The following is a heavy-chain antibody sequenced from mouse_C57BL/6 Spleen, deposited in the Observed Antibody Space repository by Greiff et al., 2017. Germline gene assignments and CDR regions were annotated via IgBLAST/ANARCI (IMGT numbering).Heavy chain of an antibody. D-gene: IGHD1-1*01. Sequence: EVQLQQSGPELVKPGASVQISCKASGYSFTDYNMNWVKQSNGKSREWLGVINPNYGPTSYNQKFKGKATLTVDQSSSTAYMQLNRLNSEDSAVYYVARSGVVAHFDYWGQGTTRTVSS. CDR1: GYSFTDYN. CDR2: INPNYGPT. V-gene: IGHV1-39*01. CDR3: ARSGVVAHFDY. J-gene: IGHJ2*01.